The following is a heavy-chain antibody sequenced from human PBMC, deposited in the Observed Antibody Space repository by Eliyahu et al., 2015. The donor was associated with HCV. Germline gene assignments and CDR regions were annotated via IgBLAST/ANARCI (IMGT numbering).Heavy chain of an antibody. J-gene: IGHJ4*02. V-gene: IGHV4-39*01. CDR3: ARQAGGYTILRGVIITEFDS. D-gene: IGHD3-10*01. CDR1: VGXISSSSYY. CDR2: IYYSGST. Sequence: QLQLQESGPGLVKPSETLSLTCTVSVGXISSSSYYWGWIRQPPGKGLEWIATIYYSGSTYYNPSLKSRVTISVDTSKNQFSLRLSSVTAADTAVYYCARQAGGYTILRGVIITEFDSWGQGTLVTVSS.